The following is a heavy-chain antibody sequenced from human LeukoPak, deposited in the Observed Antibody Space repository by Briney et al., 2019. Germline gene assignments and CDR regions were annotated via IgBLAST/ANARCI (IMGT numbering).Heavy chain of an antibody. CDR2: INQDGSEE. CDR1: GFTFSIYW. Sequence: GGSLRLPCAVSGFTFSIYWMSWVRQAPGKGLEWVAHINQDGSEEYYVDSVKGRFTISRDNAKNSLYLQMNSLRAEDTAVYYCARVDWYKFDYWGQGTLVTVSS. V-gene: IGHV3-7*02. CDR3: ARVDWYKFDY. J-gene: IGHJ4*02. D-gene: IGHD3-9*01.